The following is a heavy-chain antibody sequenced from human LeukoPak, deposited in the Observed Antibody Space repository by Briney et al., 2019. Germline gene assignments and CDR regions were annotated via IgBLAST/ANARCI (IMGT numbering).Heavy chain of an antibody. CDR1: GYSFTSYW. D-gene: IGHD6-19*01. V-gene: IGHV5-51*01. CDR2: IYPGDSDT. J-gene: IGHJ6*02. Sequence: GESPKNSCKGSGYSFTSYWIGWVRQMPGKGLEWMGIIYPGDSDTRYSPSFQGQVTISADKSISTAYLQWSSLKASDTAMYYCARGGWGSGWYFYYGMDVWGQGTTVTVSS. CDR3: ARGGWGSGWYFYYGMDV.